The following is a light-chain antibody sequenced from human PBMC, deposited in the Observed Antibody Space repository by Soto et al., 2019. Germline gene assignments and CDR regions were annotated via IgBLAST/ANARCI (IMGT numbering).Light chain of an antibody. CDR1: PSVSSSY. J-gene: IGKJ2*01. CDR3: QQYGSSPMYT. CDR2: GAS. Sequence: EIVLTQSPGTLSLSPGERATLSCRASPSVSSSYLAWYQQKPGQAPRLLIYGASARPPCIPDRLSGSGSGTVFTLKIGILEPQDFAGYYCQQYGSSPMYTFGQGTKLEIK. V-gene: IGKV3-20*01.